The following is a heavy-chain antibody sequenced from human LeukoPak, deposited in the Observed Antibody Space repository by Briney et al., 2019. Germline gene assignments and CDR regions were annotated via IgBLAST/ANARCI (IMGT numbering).Heavy chain of an antibody. CDR1: GGTFSSYA. J-gene: IGHJ4*02. Sequence: ASVKVSCKASGGTFSSYAIRWVRQAPGQGLEWMGGIIPIFGTANYAQKFQGRVTITADESTSTAYMELSSLRSEDTAVYYCAREGFSSGYYDYWGQGTLVTVSS. D-gene: IGHD3-22*01. CDR3: AREGFSSGYYDY. V-gene: IGHV1-69*13. CDR2: IIPIFGTA.